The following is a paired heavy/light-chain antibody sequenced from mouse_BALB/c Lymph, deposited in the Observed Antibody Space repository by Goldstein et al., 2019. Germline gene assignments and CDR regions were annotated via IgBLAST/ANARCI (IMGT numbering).Light chain of an antibody. Sequence: QIVLTQSPAIMSASPGEKVTITCSASSSVSYMHWFQQKPGTSPKLWIYSTSNLASGVPARFSGSGSGTSYSLTISRMEAEDAATYYCQQRSSYPRTFGGGTKLEIK. CDR2: STS. CDR3: QQRSSYPRT. J-gene: IGKJ1*01. CDR1: SSVSY. V-gene: IGKV4-57*01.
Heavy chain of an antibody. CDR1: GYSITSGYY. V-gene: IGHV3-6*02. J-gene: IGHJ3*01. CDR2: ISYDGSN. CDR3: ARGENY. Sequence: DVQLQESGPGLVKPSQSLSLTCSVTGYSITSGYYWNWIRQFPGNKLEWMGYISYDGSNNYNPSLKNRISITRDTSKNQFFLKLNSVTTEDTATYYCARGENYWGQGTLVTVSA.